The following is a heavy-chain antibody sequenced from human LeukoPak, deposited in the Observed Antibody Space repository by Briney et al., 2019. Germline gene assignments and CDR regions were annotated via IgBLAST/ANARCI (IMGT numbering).Heavy chain of an antibody. D-gene: IGHD3-22*01. CDR2: INPNSGGT. V-gene: IGHV1-2*02. CDR3: AVDYGDYVSVDYYDSSGYYPYY. J-gene: IGHJ4*02. Sequence: ASVKVSCKASGYTFTGYYMHWVRQAPGQGLEWMGWINPNSGGTNYAQKFQGRATMTRDTSISTAYMELSRLRSGDTAVYYCAVDYGDYVSVDYYDSSGYYPYYWGQGTLVTVSS. CDR1: GYTFTGYY.